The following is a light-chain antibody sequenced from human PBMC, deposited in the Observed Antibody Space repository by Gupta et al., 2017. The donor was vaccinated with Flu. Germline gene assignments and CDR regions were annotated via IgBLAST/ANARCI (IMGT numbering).Light chain of an antibody. CDR2: GAS. CDR3: QQNNNWPPLT. CDR1: QSVRSK. J-gene: IGKJ4*01. Sequence: ATLSVSPGERATLSCRASQSVRSKVAWYKQKPGQAPRLLIYGASTRDTGIPARFSGSGFGTEFTLTISSRQSEDFAVYYCQQNNNWPPLTFGGGTKVEIK. V-gene: IGKV3-15*01.